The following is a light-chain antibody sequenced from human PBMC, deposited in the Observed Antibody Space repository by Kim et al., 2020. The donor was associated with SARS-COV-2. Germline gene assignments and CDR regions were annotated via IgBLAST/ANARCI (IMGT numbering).Light chain of an antibody. J-gene: IGKJ5*01. V-gene: IGKV3-20*01. CDR3: QHNDRSST. CDR1: QSVSSNN. Sequence: EIVLTQSPGTLSLSPGERVTLSCRASQSVSSNNLVWYQQQRGQATSVIICGTSTRATGTASRCGSSWCGEVFILIINRQSDEYVVECCCQHNDRSSTFGQGTRLEIK. CDR2: GTS.